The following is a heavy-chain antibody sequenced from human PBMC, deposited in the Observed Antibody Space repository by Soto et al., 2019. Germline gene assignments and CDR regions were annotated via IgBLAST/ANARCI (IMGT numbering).Heavy chain of an antibody. CDR3: ARDFHYDLSGEANH. D-gene: IGHD3-10*02. CDR2: IIPSLGTA. Sequence: QVQLVQSGAEVKKPGSSVKVSCKASGGTFSSYTISWVRQAPGQGLEWMGKIIPSLGTANYAQKSKGRVTITADKSTSPAYMAMSSLRSEDTAVYYCARDFHYDLSGEANHWGQGTLVTVSS. J-gene: IGHJ5*02. V-gene: IGHV1-69*08. CDR1: GGTFSSYT.